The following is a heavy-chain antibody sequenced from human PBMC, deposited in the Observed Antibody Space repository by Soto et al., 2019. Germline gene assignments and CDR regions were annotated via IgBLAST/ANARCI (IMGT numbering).Heavy chain of an antibody. CDR3: ATPGKAVAGPGAFDI. Sequence: QVQLVQSGPEVKKPGSSVKVSCKASGSTFSSYAISWVRQAPGQGLEWMGGIIPIFGTANYAQKFQGRVTITADESTSTAYMELSSLRSEDTAVNYCATPGKAVAGPGAFDIWGQGTMVTVSS. CDR2: IIPIFGTA. CDR1: GSTFSSYA. D-gene: IGHD6-19*01. V-gene: IGHV1-69*01. J-gene: IGHJ3*02.